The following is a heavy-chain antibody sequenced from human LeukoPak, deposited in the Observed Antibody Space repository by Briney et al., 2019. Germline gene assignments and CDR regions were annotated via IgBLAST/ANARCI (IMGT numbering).Heavy chain of an antibody. CDR3: ARDLNNCNDNWFDP. Sequence: PGGSLRLSCAASGFTFSSYWMSWVRQAPGKGLEWVANIKQDGSEKYYVDSVKGRFTISRDNAKNSLYLQMNSLRAEDTAVYYCARDLNNCNDNWFDPWGQGTLVTVSS. CDR1: GFTFSSYW. J-gene: IGHJ5*02. V-gene: IGHV3-7*03. CDR2: IKQDGSEK. D-gene: IGHD1-1*01.